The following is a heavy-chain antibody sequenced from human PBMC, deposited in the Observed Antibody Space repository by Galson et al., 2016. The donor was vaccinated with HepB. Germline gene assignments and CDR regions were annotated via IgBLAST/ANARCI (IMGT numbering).Heavy chain of an antibody. CDR3: ASVWVGATTGLEYLDH. CDR1: GDSVSSGRYY. D-gene: IGHD1-26*01. CDR2: IYHSGST. V-gene: IGHV4-61*01. J-gene: IGHJ4*02. Sequence: SETLSLTCTVSGDSVSSGRYYWSWILQPPGKGLEWIGYIYHSGSTNYNPSLKSRVTISVDTSKNQFSLKLKSVTAADTAVYYCASVWVGATTGLEYLDHWGQRTLVTVSS.